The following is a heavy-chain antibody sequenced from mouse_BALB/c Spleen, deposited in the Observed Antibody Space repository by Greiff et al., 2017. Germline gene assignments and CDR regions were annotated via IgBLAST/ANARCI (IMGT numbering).Heavy chain of an antibody. CDR3: ARGDYGSSLDY. CDR2: IYPGGGYT. Sequence: VQLQQSGAELVRPGTSVKMSCKAAGYTFTNYWIGWVKQRPGHGLEWIGDIYPGGGYTNYNEKFQGKATITADTSSNTAYLQLSSLTSEDAAVYYCARGDYGSSLDYWGQGTSVTVSS. V-gene: IGHV1-63*02. CDR1: GYTFTNYW. D-gene: IGHD1-1*01. J-gene: IGHJ4*01.